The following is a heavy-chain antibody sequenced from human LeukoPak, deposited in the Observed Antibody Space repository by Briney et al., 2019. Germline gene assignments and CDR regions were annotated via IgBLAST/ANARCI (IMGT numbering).Heavy chain of an antibody. CDR3: AKDTLSVSVTYHGMDV. V-gene: IGHV3-30*18. Sequence: PGGSLRLSCAASGFTFSSYWMSWVRQAPGKGLEWVAGMSFDGSNKYYADSVQGRFSISRDNSKNTLFLQMDSLRPEDTAVYFCAKDTLSVSVTYHGMDVWGQGTTVAVSS. CDR2: MSFDGSNK. D-gene: IGHD6-19*01. CDR1: GFTFSSYW. J-gene: IGHJ6*02.